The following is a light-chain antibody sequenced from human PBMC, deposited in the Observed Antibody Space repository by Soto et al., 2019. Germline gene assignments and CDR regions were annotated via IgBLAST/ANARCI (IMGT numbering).Light chain of an antibody. J-gene: IGLJ2*01. CDR1: SSDVGGYNY. CDR3: SSYTSSSTLV. Sequence: QPVLTQPTSLSGSPGQSITISCTGTSSDVGGYNYVSWYQQHPGKAPKLMIYDVSNRPSGVSNRFSGSKSGNTASLTISGLQAEDEADYYCSSYTSSSTLVFGGGTKLTVL. CDR2: DVS. V-gene: IGLV2-14*01.